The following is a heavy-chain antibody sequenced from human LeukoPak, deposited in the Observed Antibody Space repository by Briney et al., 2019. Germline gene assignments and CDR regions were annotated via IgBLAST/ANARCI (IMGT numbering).Heavy chain of an antibody. CDR3: ERDGYSYDGGYYYDDMATTPLDY. CDR1: ELTLSRYS. D-gene: IGHD3-22*01. J-gene: IGHJ4*02. Sequence: GGSLRLSCAATELTLSRYSMNWVRQAPGKGLEWISYISSGGDIIDYADSVKGRFTISRDNAKNSLYLQMNILRADDKAGYFCERDGYSYDGGYYYDDMATTPLDYWGQGSLVTVSS. CDR2: ISSGGDII. V-gene: IGHV3-48*01.